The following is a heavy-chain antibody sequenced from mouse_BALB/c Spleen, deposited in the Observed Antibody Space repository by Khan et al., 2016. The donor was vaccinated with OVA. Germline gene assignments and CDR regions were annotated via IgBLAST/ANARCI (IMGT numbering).Heavy chain of an antibody. V-gene: IGHV2-6-4*01. D-gene: IGHD2-14*01. CDR1: GFSLSRYN. CDR3: ARAYYRFDGYYAMDY. Sequence: VQGVESGPGLVAPSQSLSITCSVSGFSLSRYNIHWVRQPPGKGLEWLGMIWGGGGTDYNSTLKSRLTISKDNSESQVFLKMNSLQTDDTAMYYCARAYYRFDGYYAMDYWGQGTSVTVSS. CDR2: IWGGGGT. J-gene: IGHJ4*01.